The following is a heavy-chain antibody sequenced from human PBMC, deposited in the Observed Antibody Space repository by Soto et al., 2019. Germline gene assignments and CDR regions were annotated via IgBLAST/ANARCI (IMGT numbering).Heavy chain of an antibody. CDR2: IIPIPGTA. CDR1: EGTFGSYA. CDR3: ARSQGSSTSLESYYYYYYGMDV. J-gene: IGHJ6*02. Sequence: QVQLVQSGAEVKKPGSSVKVSCKASEGTFGSYAISWVRQAPGQGLEWMGGIIPIPGTANYAQKFQGRVTIAADESTSTAYMELSSRRSEDTAVYYCARSQGSSTSLESYYYYYYGMDVWGQGTTVTVSS. D-gene: IGHD2-2*01. V-gene: IGHV1-69*01.